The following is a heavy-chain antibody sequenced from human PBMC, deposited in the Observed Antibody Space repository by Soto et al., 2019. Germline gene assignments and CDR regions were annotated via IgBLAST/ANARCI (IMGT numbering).Heavy chain of an antibody. J-gene: IGHJ5*02. D-gene: IGHD3-3*02. CDR1: GFTFSSYS. CDR3: AXXXXXXXXXXGAXXXXXXXXXXXXXXXXXXXXXNRLRAEDTAVYYCARDQFRDGYDP. CDR2: ISSSSSTI. Sequence: GSLRLSCAASGFTFSSYSMNWVRQAPGKGLEWVSYISSSSSTIYYADSVKGRFTISRDNAKNSLYLQMNSLRAEDTAVYYCAXXXXXXXXXXGAXXXXXXXXXXXXXXXXXXXXXNRLRAEDTAVYYCARDQFRDGYDPWGQGTLVTDS. V-gene: IGHV3-48*01.